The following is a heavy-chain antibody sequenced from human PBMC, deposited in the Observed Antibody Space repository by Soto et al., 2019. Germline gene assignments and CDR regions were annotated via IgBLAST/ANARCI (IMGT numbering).Heavy chain of an antibody. Sequence: SVKVSCKASGGTFSSYAISWVRQAPGQGLEWMGGIIPIFGTANYAQKFQGRVTITADESTSTAYMELSSLRSEDTAVYYCARGKRWLHLLGSYSPYYFDYWGQGTPVTVSS. J-gene: IGHJ4*02. CDR1: GGTFSSYA. CDR3: ARGKRWLHLLGSYSPYYFDY. V-gene: IGHV1-69*13. D-gene: IGHD5-12*01. CDR2: IIPIFGTA.